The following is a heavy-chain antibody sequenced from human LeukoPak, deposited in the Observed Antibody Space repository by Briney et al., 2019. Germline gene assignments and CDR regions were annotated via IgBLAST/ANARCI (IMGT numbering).Heavy chain of an antibody. Sequence: GGSLRLSCAASGFTFSSYAMSWVRQAPGKGLEWVSVISGSGGSTYYADSVKGRFTISRDNSKNTPYLQMNSLRAEDTAVYYCAKDPTMIVVVIPDYWGQGTLVTVSS. D-gene: IGHD3-22*01. CDR2: ISGSGGST. V-gene: IGHV3-23*01. J-gene: IGHJ4*02. CDR3: AKDPTMIVVVIPDY. CDR1: GFTFSSYA.